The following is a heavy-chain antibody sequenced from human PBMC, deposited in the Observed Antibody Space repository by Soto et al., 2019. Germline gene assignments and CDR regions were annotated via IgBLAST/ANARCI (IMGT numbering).Heavy chain of an antibody. D-gene: IGHD6-19*01. CDR3: ARSDIREYSSGWWDY. Sequence: SETLSLTCTVSGYSISSGYYWGWIRQPPGKGLEWIGSIYHSGSTYYNPSLKSRVTISVDTSKNQFSLKLSSLTAADTAVYYCARSDIREYSSGWWDYWGQGTLVTVSS. J-gene: IGHJ4*02. CDR1: GYSISSGYY. CDR2: IYHSGST. V-gene: IGHV4-38-2*02.